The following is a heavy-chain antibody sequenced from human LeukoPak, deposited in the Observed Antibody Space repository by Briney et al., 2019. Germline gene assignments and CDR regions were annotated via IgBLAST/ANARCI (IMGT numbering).Heavy chain of an antibody. V-gene: IGHV5-51*01. CDR1: GYTFDTYW. J-gene: IGHJ5*02. CDR3: ARQIGLAAANWFDP. Sequence: GESLKISCKGSGYTFDTYWIGWVRQMPGKGLEWMGIIYPGDSDTKYRPSFQGQVTISADKSISTAYLQWSSLKASDTAMYYCARQIGLAAANWFDPWGQGTLVTVSS. D-gene: IGHD6-13*01. CDR2: IYPGDSDT.